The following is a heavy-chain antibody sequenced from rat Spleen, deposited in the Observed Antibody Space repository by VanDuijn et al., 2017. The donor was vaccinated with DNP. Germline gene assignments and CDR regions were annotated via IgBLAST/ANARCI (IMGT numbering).Heavy chain of an antibody. D-gene: IGHD1-11*01. CDR2: ISYDGSST. CDR3: ARETEGTFDY. V-gene: IGHV5-29*01. J-gene: IGHJ2*01. Sequence: EVQLVESDGGLVQPGRSLKLSCAASGFTFSDYYMAWVRQAPTKGLEWVATISYDGSSTYYRDSVKGRFTISRDNAKSTLYLQMDSLRSEDTATYYCARETEGTFDYWGQGVMVTVSS. CDR1: GFTFSDYY.